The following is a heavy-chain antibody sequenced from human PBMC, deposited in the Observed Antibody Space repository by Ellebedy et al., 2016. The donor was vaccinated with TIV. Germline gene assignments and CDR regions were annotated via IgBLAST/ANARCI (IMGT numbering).Heavy chain of an antibody. J-gene: IGHJ2*01. D-gene: IGHD3-3*01. Sequence: GESLKISXAASGFTFSSYAMSWVRQAPGKGLEWVSAISGSGGSTYYADSVKGRFTISRDNSKNTLYLQMNSLRAEDTAVYYCAKDVSLRFLTPVGYFDLWGRGTLVTVSS. CDR2: ISGSGGST. CDR1: GFTFSSYA. CDR3: AKDVSLRFLTPVGYFDL. V-gene: IGHV3-23*01.